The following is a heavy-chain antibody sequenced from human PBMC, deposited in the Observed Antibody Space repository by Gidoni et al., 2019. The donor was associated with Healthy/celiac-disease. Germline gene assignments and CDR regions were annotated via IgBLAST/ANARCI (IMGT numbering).Heavy chain of an antibody. V-gene: IGHV3-23*01. D-gene: IGHD6-13*01. CDR1: GFSFSSYP. CDR3: VKGSTGYSSSWYSGYFDY. Sequence: EVQLLESGGSFVPPGGSLRLSCAASGFSFSSYPMSWVRPAPGKGLEWVSAISGSGGRTYYADYVKGRFNISRDNSKNTLYLQMNSLRAEDTAVYYCVKGSTGYSSSWYSGYFDYWGQGTLVTVSS. J-gene: IGHJ4*02. CDR2: ISGSGGRT.